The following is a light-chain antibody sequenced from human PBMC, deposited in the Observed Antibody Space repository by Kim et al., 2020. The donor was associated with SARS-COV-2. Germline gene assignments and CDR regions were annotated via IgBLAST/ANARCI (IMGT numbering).Light chain of an antibody. Sequence: DIQMTQSPSSLSASVGDRVTITCRASQSISTYLNWYQHKPGKAPKLLISAASILKSGVPSRFSGSGSGTDFTLTISSLQPEDFASYYCQQSYSTPPVTFGQGTRVEIK. V-gene: IGKV1-39*01. CDR2: AAS. J-gene: IGKJ5*01. CDR1: QSISTY. CDR3: QQSYSTPPVT.